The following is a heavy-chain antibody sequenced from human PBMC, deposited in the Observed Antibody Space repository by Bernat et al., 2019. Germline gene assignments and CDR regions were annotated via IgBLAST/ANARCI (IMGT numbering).Heavy chain of an antibody. CDR3: ARERQYDILTGYYNGMDV. Sequence: EVQLVESGGGLVQPGGSLRLSCAASGFTVSSNYMNWVRQAPGKGLEWVSVIYSGGSTYYADSVKSRFTIYRHNSKNTLYLQMNSLRAEDTAVYYCARERQYDILTGYYNGMDVWGQGTTVTVSS. D-gene: IGHD3-9*01. CDR1: GFTVSSNY. CDR2: IYSGGST. V-gene: IGHV3-53*04. J-gene: IGHJ6*02.